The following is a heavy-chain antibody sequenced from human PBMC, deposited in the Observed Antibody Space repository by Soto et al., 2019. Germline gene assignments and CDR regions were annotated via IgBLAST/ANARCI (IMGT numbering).Heavy chain of an antibody. CDR1: GGTFSSYA. CDR2: IIPIFGTA. D-gene: IGHD2-15*01. Sequence: ASVKVSCKASGGTFSSYAISWVRQAPGQGLEWMGGIIPIFGTANYAQKFQGRVTITADESTSTAYMELSSLRSEDTAVYYCARYCSGGSCPHGMDVWGQGTTVTVSS. CDR3: ARYCSGGSCPHGMDV. J-gene: IGHJ6*02. V-gene: IGHV1-69*13.